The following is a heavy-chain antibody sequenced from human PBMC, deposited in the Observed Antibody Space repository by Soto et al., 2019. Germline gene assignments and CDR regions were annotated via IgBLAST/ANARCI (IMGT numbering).Heavy chain of an antibody. CDR1: GFTFSSYE. Sequence: EVQLVESGGGVVQPGGSLRLSCAASGFTFSSYEMNWVRQAPGKGLEWVAYISSSGSTIYYADSVKGRFTISRDNAKNALYLQMNSLRAEDTAVYYCARDLGYDILTGYQKYYYYGMDVWGQGTTVTVSS. J-gene: IGHJ6*01. D-gene: IGHD3-9*01. CDR2: ISSSGSTI. CDR3: ARDLGYDILTGYQKYYYYGMDV. V-gene: IGHV3-48*03.